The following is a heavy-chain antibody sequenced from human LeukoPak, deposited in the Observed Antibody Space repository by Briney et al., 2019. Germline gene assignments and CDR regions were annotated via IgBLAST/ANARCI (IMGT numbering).Heavy chain of an antibody. CDR3: ARSYGSGNYFDY. CDR2: IYYNGSA. CDR1: GGSISTYY. J-gene: IGHJ4*02. Sequence: SETLSLTCTVWGGSISTYYWSWLRQPPGEGVEWIGYIYYNGSANYNPYLKSRVTISVDTSKIQFSLKLTSVTAADTAVYYCARSYGSGNYFDYSGQGTLVTVSS. D-gene: IGHD3-10*01. V-gene: IGHV4-59*13.